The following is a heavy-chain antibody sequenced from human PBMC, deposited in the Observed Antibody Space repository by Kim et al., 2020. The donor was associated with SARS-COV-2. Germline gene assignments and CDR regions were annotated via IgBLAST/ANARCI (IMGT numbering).Heavy chain of an antibody. D-gene: IGHD2-2*01. J-gene: IGHJ4*02. CDR2: IYPDDSDT. V-gene: IGHV5-51*01. CDR3: ARHLRKYATSWYFFDY. CDR1: GYDFTTYW. Sequence: GESLKISCKVSGYDFTTYWIGWVRQMPGKGLEWMGIIYPDDSDTRYSPSFEGQVTISADKSTSTAYLQWSSLKASDTAIYYCARHLRKYATSWYFFDYWGQGTLVTVSS.